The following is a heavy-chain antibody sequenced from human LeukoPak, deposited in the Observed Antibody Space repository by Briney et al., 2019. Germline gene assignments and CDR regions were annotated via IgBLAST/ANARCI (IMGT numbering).Heavy chain of an antibody. CDR3: ARLPRGYSGYDSALDY. Sequence: SETLCLTCTASGGSISGYYWSWIRQPPGKGLEWSGYIYYSGSTNYNPSLKSRVTISVDTSKNQFSLKLSSVTAADTAVYYCARLPRGYSGYDSALDYWGQGTLVTVSS. CDR1: GGSISGYY. D-gene: IGHD5-12*01. J-gene: IGHJ4*02. V-gene: IGHV4-59*08. CDR2: IYYSGST.